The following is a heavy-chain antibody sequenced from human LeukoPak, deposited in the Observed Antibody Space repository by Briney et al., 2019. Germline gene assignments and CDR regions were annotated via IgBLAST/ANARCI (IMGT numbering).Heavy chain of an antibody. D-gene: IGHD3-10*01. CDR3: AKDTPGKGPFGVFGY. J-gene: IGHJ4*02. CDR1: GFTFSTYN. Sequence: GGSLRLSCAASGFTFSTYNMNWVRQAPGKGLEWVSHISSRSSTKYYADSVKGRFTISRDNSKNTLYLQMNSLRAEDTAVYYCAKDTPGKGPFGVFGYWGQGTLVTVSS. V-gene: IGHV3-48*01. CDR2: ISSRSSTK.